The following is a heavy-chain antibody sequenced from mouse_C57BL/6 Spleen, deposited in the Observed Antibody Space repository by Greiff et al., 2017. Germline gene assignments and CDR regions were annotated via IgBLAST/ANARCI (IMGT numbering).Heavy chain of an antibody. CDR1: GYSITSGYY. V-gene: IGHV3-6*01. D-gene: IGHD1-1*01. J-gene: IGHJ2*01. CDR3: AREGNLLLAY. CDR2: ISYDGSN. Sequence: ESGPGLVKPSQSLSLTCSVTGYSITSGYYWNWIRQVPGNKLEWMGYISYDGSNNYNPSLKNRISITRDTSKNQFFLKLNSVTTEDTATYYCAREGNLLLAYWGQGTTLTVSS.